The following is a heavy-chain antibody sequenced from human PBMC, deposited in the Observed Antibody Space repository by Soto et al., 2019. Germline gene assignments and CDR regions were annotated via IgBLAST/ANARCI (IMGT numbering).Heavy chain of an antibody. D-gene: IGHD3-3*01. CDR2: IIPIFGTA. J-gene: IGHJ6*02. CDR3: ASHLPYYDFWSGYYTGNYSYYYYYGMDV. Sequence: SVKVSCKASGDTFSSYAISWVRQAPGQGLEWMGGIIPIFGTANYAQKFQGRVTITADESTSTAYMELSSLRSEDTAVYYCASHLPYYDFWSGYYTGNYSYYYYYGMDVWGQGTTVTVSS. V-gene: IGHV1-69*13. CDR1: GDTFSSYA.